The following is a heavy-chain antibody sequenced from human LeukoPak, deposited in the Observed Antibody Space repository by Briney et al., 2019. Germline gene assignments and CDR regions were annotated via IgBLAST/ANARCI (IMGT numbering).Heavy chain of an antibody. CDR3: AKWGDYDILTGYYDPDY. J-gene: IGHJ4*02. CDR1: GFTFDDDA. D-gene: IGHD3-9*01. Sequence: PGRSLKLYCAASGFTFDDDAMHWVRHAPGKGLEWVSAITGRDDSTYYADSAKGRFTISRDTSTNTLFLQMNSLRAEDTAVYYCAKWGDYDILTGYYDPDYWGQGTLVTVSS. V-gene: IGHV3-23*01. CDR2: ITGRDDST.